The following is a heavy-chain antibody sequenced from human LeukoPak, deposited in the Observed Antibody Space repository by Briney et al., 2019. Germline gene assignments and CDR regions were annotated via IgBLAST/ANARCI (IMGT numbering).Heavy chain of an antibody. CDR1: GGSFSGYY. V-gene: IGHV4-34*01. Sequence: SETLSLTCAVYGGSFSGYYWSWIRQPPGKGLEWIGEINHSGSTNYNPSLKSRVTISVDTSKNQFSLKLSSVTAADTAVYYCARTYYDFWSGYYVDYMDVWGKGTTVTVSS. J-gene: IGHJ6*03. CDR3: ARTYYDFWSGYYVDYMDV. D-gene: IGHD3-3*01. CDR2: INHSGST.